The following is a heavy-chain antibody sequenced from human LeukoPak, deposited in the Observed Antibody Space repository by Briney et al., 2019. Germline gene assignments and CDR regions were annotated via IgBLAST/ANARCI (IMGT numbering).Heavy chain of an antibody. J-gene: IGHJ4*02. Sequence: ASVKVSCKASGYTFTSYDINWVRQATGQGLEWMGWMNPNSGNTGYAQKFQGRVTMTRNTSISTAYMELSSLRSEDTAVYYCARGRNVGAQYYFDYWGQGTLVTVSS. D-gene: IGHD1-26*01. CDR1: GYTFTSYD. CDR2: MNPNSGNT. CDR3: ARGRNVGAQYYFDY. V-gene: IGHV1-8*01.